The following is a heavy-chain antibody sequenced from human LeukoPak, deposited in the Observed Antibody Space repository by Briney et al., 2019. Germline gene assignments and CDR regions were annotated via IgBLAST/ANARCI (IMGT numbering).Heavy chain of an antibody. V-gene: IGHV3-23*01. J-gene: IGHJ6*03. Sequence: GGSLRLSCAASGFTFSSYAMSRVRQAPGKGLEWVSAISGSGGSTYYADSVKGRFTISRDNSKNTLYLQMNSLRAEDTAVYYCAKDSEWEQYYYYYYMDVWGKGTTVTVSS. D-gene: IGHD1-26*01. CDR1: GFTFSSYA. CDR3: AKDSEWEQYYYYYYMDV. CDR2: ISGSGGST.